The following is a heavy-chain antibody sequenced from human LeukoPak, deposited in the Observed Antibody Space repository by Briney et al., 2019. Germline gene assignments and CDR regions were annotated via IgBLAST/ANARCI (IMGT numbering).Heavy chain of an antibody. CDR2: TYYRSKWYN. V-gene: IGHV6-1*01. Sequence: SQTLSLTCAISGDSVSSNSAAWNWIRQSPSRGLEWLGRTYYRSKWYNDYAVSVKSRITINPDTSKNQFSLQLNSVTPEDTAVYYCARALGGYDEVVEYYYYGMDVWGQGTTVTVSS. CDR1: GDSVSSNSAA. J-gene: IGHJ6*02. CDR3: ARALGGYDEVVEYYYYGMDV. D-gene: IGHD5-12*01.